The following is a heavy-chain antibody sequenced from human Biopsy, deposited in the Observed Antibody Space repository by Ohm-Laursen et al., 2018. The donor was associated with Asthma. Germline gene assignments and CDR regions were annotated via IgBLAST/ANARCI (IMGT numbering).Heavy chain of an antibody. V-gene: IGHV4-39*01. Sequence: SDTLSLTCSLSSGSGGYMRSGNYYWGWIRQPPGKGLEWIGSIYYSGTTYYNPSLESRVTLSAETSKNQFSLKLTSVTAADTAVYYCVRGSSSWHHGPFHYYYGLDAWGQGTTATVSS. CDR3: VRGSSSWHHGPFHYYYGLDA. J-gene: IGHJ6*02. CDR1: SGSGGYMRSGNYY. D-gene: IGHD6-13*01. CDR2: IYYSGTT.